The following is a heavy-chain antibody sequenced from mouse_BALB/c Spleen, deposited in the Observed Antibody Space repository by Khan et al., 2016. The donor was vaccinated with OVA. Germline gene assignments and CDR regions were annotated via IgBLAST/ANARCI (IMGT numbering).Heavy chain of an antibody. J-gene: IGHJ2*01. V-gene: IGHV3-2*02. Sequence: EVQLQESGPGLVKPSQSLSLTCTVSGYSITSGYGWNWIRQFPGNKLEWMGYISYSGSTNYNPSLKSRISITRDTSKNQFFLQLNSVTTEDTATXACARTARIKYWGQGTTLTVSS. CDR3: ARTARIKY. CDR2: ISYSGST. D-gene: IGHD1-2*01. CDR1: GYSITSGYG.